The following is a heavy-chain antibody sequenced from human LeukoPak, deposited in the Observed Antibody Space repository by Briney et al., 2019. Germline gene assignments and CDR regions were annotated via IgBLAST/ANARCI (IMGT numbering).Heavy chain of an antibody. Sequence: SVKVSCKASGGTFISYAISWVRQAPGQGLEWMGGIIPIFGTANYAQKFQGRVTITADESTSTAYMELSSLRSEDTAVYYCARDGYSSGWYDYWGQGTLVTVSS. D-gene: IGHD6-19*01. V-gene: IGHV1-69*13. CDR1: GGTFISYA. J-gene: IGHJ4*02. CDR3: ARDGYSSGWYDY. CDR2: IIPIFGTA.